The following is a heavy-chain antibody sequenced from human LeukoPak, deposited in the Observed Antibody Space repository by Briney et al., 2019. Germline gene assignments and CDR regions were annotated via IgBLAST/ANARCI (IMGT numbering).Heavy chain of an antibody. CDR1: GYTLTGYY. D-gene: IGHD2-2*01. Sequence: ASVSVSCKASGYTLTGYYLHWVRQAPGQGFERMGWINPSDGGTNYAPKFQGRVTMTRDTSISTAFMDLSRLTSDDTAVYFCARSDKCTTCSIDYWGQGTLVIVSS. CDR3: ARSDKCTTCSIDY. J-gene: IGHJ4*02. V-gene: IGHV1-2*02. CDR2: INPSDGGT.